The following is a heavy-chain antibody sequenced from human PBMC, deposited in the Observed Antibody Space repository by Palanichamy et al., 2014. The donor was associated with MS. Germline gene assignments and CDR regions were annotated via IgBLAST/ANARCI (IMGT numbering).Heavy chain of an antibody. V-gene: IGHV3-33*08. D-gene: IGHD4-17*01. Sequence: QVQLVESGGGVVQPGTSLRVSCAASGFTFNNHAMHWVRQAPGKGLEWVAMTWSDGSLKFYADSVKGRFTISRDNSMNTLDLQMSSLRAEDTAVYYCARELTTVTGGMDYWGQGALVTVSS. CDR1: GFTFNNHA. CDR2: TWSDGSLK. J-gene: IGHJ4*02. CDR3: ARELTTVTGGMDY.